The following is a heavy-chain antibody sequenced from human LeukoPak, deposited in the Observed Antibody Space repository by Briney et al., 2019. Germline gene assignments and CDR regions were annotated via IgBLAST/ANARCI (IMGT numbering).Heavy chain of an antibody. J-gene: IGHJ5*02. CDR2: IYYSGST. V-gene: IGHV4-59*08. D-gene: IGHD1-26*01. Sequence: PSETLSLTCTVSGGSISSYYWSWIRQPPGKGLEWIGYIYYSGSTKYNPSLKSRVTISVDMSKNQFSLKLSSVTAADTAVYYCAILKDGSYNWLDPWGQGTLVTVSS. CDR3: AILKDGSYNWLDP. CDR1: GGSISSYY.